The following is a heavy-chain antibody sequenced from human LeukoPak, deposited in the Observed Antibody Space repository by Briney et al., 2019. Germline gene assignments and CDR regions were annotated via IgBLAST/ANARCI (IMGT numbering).Heavy chain of an antibody. CDR3: AIHYVRGSYQGEFDY. J-gene: IGHJ4*02. V-gene: IGHV1-2*02. CDR1: GYTFIGYY. Sequence: ASVKVSCKASGYTFIGYYIQWVRQAPGQGLEWMGWINPNSGGTNYAQRFQGRVTMTRDTSISTAYMELSRLRSDDTAVYYCAIHYVRGSYQGEFDYWGQGTLVTVSS. D-gene: IGHD3-16*02. CDR2: INPNSGGT.